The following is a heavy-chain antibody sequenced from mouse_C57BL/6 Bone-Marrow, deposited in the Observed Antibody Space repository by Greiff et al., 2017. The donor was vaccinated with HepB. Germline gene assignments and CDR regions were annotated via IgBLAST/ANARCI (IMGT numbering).Heavy chain of an antibody. CDR1: GYTFTDYY. CDR2: IYHNNGGN. Sequence: VQLQQSGPELVQPGASVKLSCKASGYTFTDYYMHWVKQSHGKSLEWIGYIYHNNGGNGYNQKFKGKATLTVDKSSSTTYMELRSLTSEDSAVYYCAKGVYDGYWYFDVWGTGTTVTVSS. CDR3: AKGVYDGYWYFDV. V-gene: IGHV1-34*01. D-gene: IGHD2-3*01. J-gene: IGHJ1*03.